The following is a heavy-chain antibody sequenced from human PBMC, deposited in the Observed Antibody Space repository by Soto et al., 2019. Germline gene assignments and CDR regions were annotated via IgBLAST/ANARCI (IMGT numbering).Heavy chain of an antibody. CDR3: AKGGLQWLVTSDFNY. V-gene: IGHV3-30*18. CDR1: GFTFSDYA. CDR2: VSHDGRNT. J-gene: IGHJ4*02. D-gene: IGHD6-19*01. Sequence: VQLVESGGGVVQPGRSLRLSCAASGFTFSDYAMHWVRQAPGKGLEWVAVVSHDGRNTHYADSVKGRFTISRYSSKNMVSLEMTRLRGEDTAVYYCAKGGLQWLVTSDFNYWGQGARVTVSS.